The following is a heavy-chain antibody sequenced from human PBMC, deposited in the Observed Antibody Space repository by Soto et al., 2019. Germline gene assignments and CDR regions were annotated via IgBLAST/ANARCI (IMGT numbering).Heavy chain of an antibody. CDR2: ISYDGRNK. CDR3: AKSEDTMIVVVCPFDY. D-gene: IGHD3-22*01. V-gene: IGHV3-30*18. Sequence: GGSLRLSCAASGFTFHDFGMHWVRQAPGKGLEWVAVISYDGRNKYYVDSVKGRFTISRDNSQNILYLQMNSLRPEDTAVYYCAKSEDTMIVVVCPFDYWGQGTLVTVSS. J-gene: IGHJ4*02. CDR1: GFTFHDFG.